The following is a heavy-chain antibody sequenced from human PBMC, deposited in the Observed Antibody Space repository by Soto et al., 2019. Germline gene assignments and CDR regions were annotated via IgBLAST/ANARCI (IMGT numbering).Heavy chain of an antibody. J-gene: IGHJ6*02. Sequence: QVQLVQSGAEVKKPGSSVKVSCKASGGTFSSYAISWVRQAPGQGLEWMGGIIPIFGTANYAQKFQGRVTITADESTSTDYMELSSLRSEDTAVYYCARDPYGSGSYNDYGMDVWGQGTTVTVSS. CDR1: GGTFSSYA. CDR3: ARDPYGSGSYNDYGMDV. CDR2: IIPIFGTA. D-gene: IGHD3-10*01. V-gene: IGHV1-69*01.